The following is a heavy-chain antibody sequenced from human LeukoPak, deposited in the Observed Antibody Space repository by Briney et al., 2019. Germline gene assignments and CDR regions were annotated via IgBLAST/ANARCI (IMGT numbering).Heavy chain of an antibody. CDR3: ARVSGWTTGRDYYFDY. V-gene: IGHV4-34*01. CDR1: GGSFSGYY. CDR2: INHSGST. J-gene: IGHJ4*02. Sequence: SETLSLTCAVYGGSFSGYYWSWIRQPPGKGLEWIGEINHSGSTNYNPSLKSRVTISVDTSKNQFSLNLSSVTAADTAVYYCARVSGWTTGRDYYFDYWGQGTLVTVSS. D-gene: IGHD1-1*01.